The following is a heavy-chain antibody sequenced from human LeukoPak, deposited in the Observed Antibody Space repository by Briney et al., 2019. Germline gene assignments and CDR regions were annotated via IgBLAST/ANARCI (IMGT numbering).Heavy chain of an antibody. J-gene: IGHJ4*02. CDR1: GGSISSYS. V-gene: IGHV4-59*08. D-gene: IGHD2-8*01. CDR3: ARHVYCTNGICSDY. CDR2: LYYSGST. Sequence: SETLSLTCTVSGGSISSYSWSWIRQPPGRGLEWIGYLYYSGSTNYNPSLKSRVPISVDTSKNQFSLKLSSVTAADTAVYYCARHVYCTNGICSDYWGQGTLVTVSS.